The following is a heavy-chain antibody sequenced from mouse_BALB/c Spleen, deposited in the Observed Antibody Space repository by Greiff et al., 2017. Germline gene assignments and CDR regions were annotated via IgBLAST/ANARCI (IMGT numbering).Heavy chain of an antibody. CDR3: VREGGSWYFDV. CDR1: GFSLTSYD. J-gene: IGHJ1*01. V-gene: IGHV2-9-2*01. Sequence: ESGPGLVAPSQSLSITCTVSGFSLTSYDISWIRQPPGKGLEWLGVIWTGGGTNYNSAFMSRLSISKDNSKSQVFLKMNSLQTDDTAIYYCVREGGSWYFDVWGAGTTVTVSS. CDR2: IWTGGGT.